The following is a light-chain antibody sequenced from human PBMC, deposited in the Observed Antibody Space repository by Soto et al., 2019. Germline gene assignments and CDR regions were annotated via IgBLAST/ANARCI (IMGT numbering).Light chain of an antibody. CDR1: SSNIGAGYV. J-gene: IGLJ3*02. Sequence: QSVLTQPPSVSGAPGQRVTISCTGSSSNIGAGYVVHWYQQLPGTAPKLLIYGNSNRPSGVPVRFSGSKSGTSASLAITGLQAEDDADYYCQSYDSSLSGWVFGGGTKVTVL. CDR2: GNS. V-gene: IGLV1-40*01. CDR3: QSYDSSLSGWV.